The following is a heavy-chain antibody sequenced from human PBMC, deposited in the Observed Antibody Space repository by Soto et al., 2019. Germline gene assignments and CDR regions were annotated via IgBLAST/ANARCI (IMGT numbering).Heavy chain of an antibody. CDR2: ISWNGGSR. CDR1: GFTFNDHS. D-gene: IGHD6-13*01. J-gene: IGHJ4*02. Sequence: GGSLRLSCAASGFTFNDHSMHWVRQAPGKGLEWVSGISWNGGSRGYADSVQGRFTISRDNAKNSLYLQMNSLKPEDTALYYCAKDLGCTAWYSISFFDYWGQGALVTVSS. V-gene: IGHV3-9*01. CDR3: AKDLGCTAWYSISFFDY.